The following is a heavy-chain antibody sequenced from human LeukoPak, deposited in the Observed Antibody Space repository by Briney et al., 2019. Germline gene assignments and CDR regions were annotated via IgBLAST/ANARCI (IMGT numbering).Heavy chain of an antibody. CDR1: GGSISSYY. D-gene: IGHD6-13*01. CDR3: ASNPMQQLVDGDWFDP. CDR2: IYTSGST. V-gene: IGHV4-4*07. J-gene: IGHJ5*02. Sequence: SETLSLTCTVSGGSISSYYWSWIRQPAGKGLEWIGRIYTSGSTNYNPSLKSRVTMSVDTSKNQFSLKLSSVTAADTAVHYCASNPMQQLVDGDWFDPWGQGTLVTVSS.